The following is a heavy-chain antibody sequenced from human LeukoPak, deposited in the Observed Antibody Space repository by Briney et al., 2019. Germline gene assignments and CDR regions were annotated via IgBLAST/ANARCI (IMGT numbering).Heavy chain of an antibody. D-gene: IGHD1-26*01. J-gene: IGHJ3*02. V-gene: IGHV3-7*03. CDR1: GFTFGKYW. CDR3: AKGRGTGVTTPGAFDI. CDR2: IKLDGSEK. Sequence: GGSLRLSCVASGFTFGKYWMSWVRQAPGKGLEWVANIKLDGSEKNYVDSVKGRFTISRDNSKNTLYLQMNSLRAEDTAVYYCAKGRGTGVTTPGAFDIWGQGTMVTVSS.